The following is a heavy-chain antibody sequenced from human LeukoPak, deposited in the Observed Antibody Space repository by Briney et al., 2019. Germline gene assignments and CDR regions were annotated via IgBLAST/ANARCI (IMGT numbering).Heavy chain of an antibody. J-gene: IGHJ3*02. CDR3: ARGNDYLEAFDI. Sequence: GGSLRLSCAASGFTVSSYYMNWVRQAPGKGLEWVSVIYSGGSTYYIDSVKGRFIISRHNSRSTLYLQMNSLRGEDTAVYYCARGNDYLEAFDIWGQGTMVTVSS. CDR2: IYSGGST. D-gene: IGHD5-12*01. V-gene: IGHV3-53*04. CDR1: GFTVSSYY.